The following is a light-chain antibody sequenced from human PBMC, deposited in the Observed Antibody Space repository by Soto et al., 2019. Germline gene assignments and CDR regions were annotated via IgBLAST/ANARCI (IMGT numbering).Light chain of an antibody. CDR3: LQDYNYPRT. J-gene: IGKJ1*01. CDR2: AAS. V-gene: IGKV1-6*02. CDR1: QDIRND. Sequence: AVQMTQSPPSLSASVGDRVTIVCWASQDIRNDLGWYQQKPGRAPKLLIYAASNLQTGVPSRFSGSGSGTDCTLTISSLQPEDFATYYCLQDYNYPRTFGQGTKVESK.